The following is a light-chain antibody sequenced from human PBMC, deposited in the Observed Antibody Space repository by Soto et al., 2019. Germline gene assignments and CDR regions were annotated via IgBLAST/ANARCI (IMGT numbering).Light chain of an antibody. CDR2: LEGSGSY. CDR1: SGHSSYI. V-gene: IGLV4-60*01. Sequence: QSVLTQSSSASASLGSSVKLTCTLSSGHSSYIIAWHQQQPGNAPRYLMKLEGSGSYNKGSGVTDRSSGSSSRADRYLTIANLALEDEGDYYCWTWDSKTYVFGKGTKLTVL. CDR3: WTWDSKTYV. J-gene: IGLJ2*01.